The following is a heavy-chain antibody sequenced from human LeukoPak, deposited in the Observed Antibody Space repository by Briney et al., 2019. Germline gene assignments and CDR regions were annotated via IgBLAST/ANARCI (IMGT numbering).Heavy chain of an antibody. CDR1: GYTFTGYY. V-gene: IGHV1-2*02. CDR2: INPNSGGT. CDR3: ARGPRSYDSSGYAY. J-gene: IGHJ4*02. Sequence: ASVKVSCKASGYTFTGYYMHWVRQAPGQGLEWMGWINPNSGGTNYAQKFQGRVTMTRDTSTSTAYMELRSLRSDDTAVYYCARGPRSYDSSGYAYWGQGTLVTVSS. D-gene: IGHD3-22*01.